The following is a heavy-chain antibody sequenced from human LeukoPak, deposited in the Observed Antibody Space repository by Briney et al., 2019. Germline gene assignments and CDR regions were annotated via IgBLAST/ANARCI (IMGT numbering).Heavy chain of an antibody. Sequence: PGGSLRLSCAARRLTLSSCVVQTVRQAPGKGLEWVAVIWYDGSNKYYADSVKGRFTISRDNSKNTLYLQMNSLRADDTALYYTAKYYGNCSSDTCSPGAFDIWGQGTMVTVSS. D-gene: IGHD2-2*01. CDR1: RLTLSSCV. V-gene: IGHV3-33*06. CDR3: AKYYGNCSSDTCSPGAFDI. J-gene: IGHJ3*02. CDR2: IWYDGSNK.